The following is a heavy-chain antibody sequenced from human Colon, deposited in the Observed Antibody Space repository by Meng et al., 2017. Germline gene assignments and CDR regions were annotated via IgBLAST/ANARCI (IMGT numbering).Heavy chain of an antibody. Sequence: QVQLVESGGGVVQPGRSLRLSCAASGFPFSSYAMHWVRQAPGKGLEWVAVISYDGTNKYYADSVKGRFTISRDNSKNTLYLQMNSLRAEDTAVYYCARDGKDIYGLDYWGQGTLVTVSS. J-gene: IGHJ4*02. D-gene: IGHD5-18*01. V-gene: IGHV3-30-3*01. CDR1: GFPFSSYA. CDR2: ISYDGTNK. CDR3: ARDGKDIYGLDY.